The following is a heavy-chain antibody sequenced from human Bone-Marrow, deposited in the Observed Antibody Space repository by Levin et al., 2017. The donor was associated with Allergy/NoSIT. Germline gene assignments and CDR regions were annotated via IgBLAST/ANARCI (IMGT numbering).Heavy chain of an antibody. CDR1: GGSFSGYY. Sequence: SETLSLTCAVYGGSFSGYYWSWIRQPPGKGLEWIGEINHSGSTNYNPSLKSRVTISVDTSKNQFSLKLSSVTAADTAVYYCARVPRGDFGAPYGMDGWGQGTTVTVSS. V-gene: IGHV4-34*01. CDR3: ARVPRGDFGAPYGMDG. D-gene: IGHD3-3*01. CDR2: INHSGST. J-gene: IGHJ6*02.